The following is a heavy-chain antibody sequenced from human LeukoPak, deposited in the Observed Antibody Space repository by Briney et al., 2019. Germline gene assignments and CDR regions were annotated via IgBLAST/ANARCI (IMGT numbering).Heavy chain of an antibody. V-gene: IGHV5-51*01. J-gene: IGHJ5*01. CDR2: IYPGDSDT. CDR3: ARSGLYCSSTSCYTRNWFDS. Sequence: GESLKISCKGSGYSFTSYWIGWVRQMPGKGLEWMGIIYPGDSDTRYSPSFQGQVTISADKSISTAYLQWSSLKASDTAMYYCARSGLYCSSTSCYTRNWFDSWGQGTLVTVSS. D-gene: IGHD2-2*02. CDR1: GYSFTSYW.